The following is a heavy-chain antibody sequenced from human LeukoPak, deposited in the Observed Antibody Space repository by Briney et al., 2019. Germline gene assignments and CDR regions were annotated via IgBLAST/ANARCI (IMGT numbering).Heavy chain of an antibody. Sequence: SETLSLTCTVSGGSISSYYWSWIRQPPGKGLEWIGYIYYSGSTNYNPSLKSRVTISVDTSKNQFSLKLSSVTAADTAIYYCASLKNSYYFDYWGQGTLVTVSS. CDR2: IYYSGST. D-gene: IGHD2/OR15-2a*01. V-gene: IGHV4-59*01. J-gene: IGHJ4*02. CDR3: ASLKNSYYFDY. CDR1: GGSISSYY.